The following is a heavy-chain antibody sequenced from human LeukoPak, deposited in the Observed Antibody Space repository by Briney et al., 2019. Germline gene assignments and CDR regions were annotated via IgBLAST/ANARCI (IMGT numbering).Heavy chain of an antibody. J-gene: IGHJ5*02. D-gene: IGHD2-15*01. CDR2: MYYSGST. CDR1: GGSISSSSYF. CDR3: ARVVVPGWFDP. V-gene: IGHV4-39*07. Sequence: SETLSLTCTVSGGSISSSSYFWGWIRQPPGKGLEWIGSMYYSGSTYYNPSLKSRVTISVDTSKNQFSLKLSSVTAADTAVYYCARVVVPGWFDPWGQGTLVTVSS.